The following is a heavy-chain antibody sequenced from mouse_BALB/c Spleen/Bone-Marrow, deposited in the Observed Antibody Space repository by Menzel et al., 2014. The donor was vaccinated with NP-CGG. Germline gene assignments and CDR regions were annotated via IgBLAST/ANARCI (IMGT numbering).Heavy chain of an antibody. CDR1: GYTFTSYY. V-gene: IGHV1S81*02. Sequence: VKLMDSGAELVKPGASVKLSCKASGYTFTSYYMYWVKQRPGQGLEWIGGINPSNGGTNFNEKFKSKATLTVDKSSSTAYMQLSSLTSEDSAVYYCTRRGDYDKRVVFAYWGQGTLVTVSA. CDR3: TRRGDYDKRVVFAY. CDR2: INPSNGGT. J-gene: IGHJ3*01. D-gene: IGHD2-4*01.